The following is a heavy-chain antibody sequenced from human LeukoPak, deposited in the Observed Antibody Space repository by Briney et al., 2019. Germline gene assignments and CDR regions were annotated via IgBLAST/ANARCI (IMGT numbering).Heavy chain of an antibody. V-gene: IGHV1-46*01. CDR2: INPSGGST. D-gene: IGHD5-12*01. J-gene: IGHJ4*02. CDR3: AREADIVATDARGFDY. CDR1: GYTFTSYY. Sequence: ASVTVSCMASGYTFTSYYMHWVRQAPGQGLEWMGIINPSGGSTSYAQKFQGRVTMTRDTSTSTVYMELSSLRSEDTAVYYCAREADIVATDARGFDYWGQGTLVTVSS.